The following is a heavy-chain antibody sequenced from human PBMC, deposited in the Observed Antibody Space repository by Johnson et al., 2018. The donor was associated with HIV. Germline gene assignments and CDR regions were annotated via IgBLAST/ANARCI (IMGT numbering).Heavy chain of an antibody. D-gene: IGHD4-23*01. Sequence: QVQLVESGGGVVQPGRSLRLSCAASGFTFSSYAMHWVRQAPGKGLEWVAVTSYDGSNKYYADSVKGRFTISRDNSKNTLYLQMNSLRAEDTAVYYCTRGGWKVVTYIFAFDIWGQGTMVAVSS. CDR1: GFTFSSYA. J-gene: IGHJ3*02. CDR2: TSYDGSNK. V-gene: IGHV3-30-3*01. CDR3: TRGGWKVVTYIFAFDI.